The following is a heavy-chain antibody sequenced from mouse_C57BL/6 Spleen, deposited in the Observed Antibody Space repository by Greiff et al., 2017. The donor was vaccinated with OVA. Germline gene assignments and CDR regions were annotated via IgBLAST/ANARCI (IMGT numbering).Heavy chain of an antibody. CDR2: IRNKANGYTT. CDR3: ARYRLGRVYYYAMDY. D-gene: IGHD4-1*01. V-gene: IGHV7-3*01. Sequence: EVMLVESGGGLVQPGGSLSLSCAASGFTFTDYYMSWVRQPPGKALEWLGFIRNKANGYTTEYSASVKGRFTISRDNSQSILYLQMNALRAEDSATYYCARYRLGRVYYYAMDYWGQGTSVTVSS. J-gene: IGHJ4*01. CDR1: GFTFTDYY.